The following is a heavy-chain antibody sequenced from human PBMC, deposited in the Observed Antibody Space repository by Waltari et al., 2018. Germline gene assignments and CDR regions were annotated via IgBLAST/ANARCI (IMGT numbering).Heavy chain of an antibody. CDR3: ARNKPLYYYYGMDV. V-gene: IGHV3-48*01. CDR2: ISSSSSTI. Sequence: EVQLVESGGGLVQPGGSLRLSCAASGFTFSSYSLNWVRQAPGKGLEGVSYISSSSSTIYYADSVKGRFTISRDNAKNSLYLQMNSLRAEDTAVYYCARNKPLYYYYGMDVWGQGTTVTVSS. CDR1: GFTFSSYS. J-gene: IGHJ6*02.